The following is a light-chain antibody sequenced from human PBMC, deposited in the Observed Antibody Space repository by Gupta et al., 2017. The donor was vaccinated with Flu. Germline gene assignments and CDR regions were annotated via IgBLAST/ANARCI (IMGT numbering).Light chain of an antibody. CDR3: GAWNSSQNDGV. Sequence: KVTISCSGSSSNIGSNYVSWYQQLSATAPNLLIYDDNKRPSGMPDRFSGSKYAASATLGITGPQTGDEADYYCGAWNSSQNDGVFGGGTKLTVL. J-gene: IGLJ3*02. CDR2: DDN. CDR1: SSNIGSNY. V-gene: IGLV1-51*01.